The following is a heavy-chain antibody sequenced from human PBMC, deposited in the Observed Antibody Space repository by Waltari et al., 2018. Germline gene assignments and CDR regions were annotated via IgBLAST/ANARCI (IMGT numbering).Heavy chain of an antibody. V-gene: IGHV4-39*01. D-gene: IGHD4-17*01. CDR3: GRIAFGDDGGYFQH. CDR2: MQYRGCT. J-gene: IGHJ1*01. Sequence: LQLQASCPGLVNAAETLSITCPVSGGYISSKYHCGWNREPPGKGLEWMVNMQYRGCTIYNPSLKSRVTIALDTSKNQFSLRLSSVCAADTAVYFCGRIAFGDDGGYFQHWGQGTLVTVSS. CDR1: GGYISSKYH.